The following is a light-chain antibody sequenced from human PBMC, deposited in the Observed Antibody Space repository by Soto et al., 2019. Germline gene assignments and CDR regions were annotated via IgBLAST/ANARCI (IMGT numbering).Light chain of an antibody. Sequence: DIQLTQCPSSLSGSLVDSVTITCLTSQTVSTYLNWYQQKPGKAPRLLIYATYSLQSGVTSTFRGSGSGTDFTITINSLQTEDFATYYCQQSYSSPMTVGPVTRLEIK. CDR1: QTVSTY. CDR2: ATY. V-gene: IGKV1-39*01. J-gene: IGKJ5*01. CDR3: QQSYSSPMT.